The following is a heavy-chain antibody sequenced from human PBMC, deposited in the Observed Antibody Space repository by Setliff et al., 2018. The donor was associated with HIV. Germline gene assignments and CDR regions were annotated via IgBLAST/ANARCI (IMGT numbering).Heavy chain of an antibody. D-gene: IGHD6-6*01. J-gene: IGHJ4*02. Sequence: ASVKVSCKASGYSFTTSGVSWVRQAPGQGLEWMGWINIRSGNTNYAQKFQGRVTMTTDTSTSTAYMGLRSLRSDDTAVYYCARVLWNYSSSSGGFDYWGQGTLVTVSS. CDR2: INIRSGNT. V-gene: IGHV1-18*01. CDR3: ARVLWNYSSSSGGFDY. CDR1: GYSFTTSG.